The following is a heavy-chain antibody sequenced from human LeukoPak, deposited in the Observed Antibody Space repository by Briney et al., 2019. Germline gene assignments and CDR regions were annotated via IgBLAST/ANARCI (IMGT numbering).Heavy chain of an antibody. CDR2: ISSSGGST. D-gene: IGHD4-23*01. V-gene: IGHV3-64*04. J-gene: IGHJ5*02. CDR3: AKNDGGRWPFDP. Sequence: GGSLRLSCSASGITFSSYAMHWVRQAPGKGLEYVSAISSSGGSTYYADSVKGRFTISRDDSKNTLYLQMNNLRAEDTAVYYCAKNDGGRWPFDPWGQGTLVTVSS. CDR1: GITFSSYA.